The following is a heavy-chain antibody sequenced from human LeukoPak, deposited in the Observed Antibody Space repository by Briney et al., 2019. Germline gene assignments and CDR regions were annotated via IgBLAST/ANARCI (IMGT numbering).Heavy chain of an antibody. CDR3: VKDRSIAAPNNDFFDS. V-gene: IGHV3-23*01. Sequence: GGSLRLSCAASGFTFSTYVMSWVRQAPGKGLEWVSAISGSGGSTYYADSVKGRFTISRDNSKNTLYLQMSSLRADDTAVYYCVKDRSIAAPNNDFFDSWGQGALVTVSS. CDR1: GFTFSTYV. CDR2: ISGSGGST. D-gene: IGHD6-6*01. J-gene: IGHJ4*02.